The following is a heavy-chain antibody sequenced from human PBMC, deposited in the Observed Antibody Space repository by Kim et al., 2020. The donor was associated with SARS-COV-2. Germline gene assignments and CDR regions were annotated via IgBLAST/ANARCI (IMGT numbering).Heavy chain of an antibody. CDR2: ISAYNGKT. CDR3: ARGNGYSSGWYPPTFFDY. Sequence: ASVKVSCKASGYTFTSYGISWVRQAPGQGLEWMGWISAYNGKTNYAQKLQGRVTMTTDTSTSTAYMELRSLRSDDTAVYYCARGNGYSSGWYPPTFFDYWGQGTLVTVSS. V-gene: IGHV1-18*01. D-gene: IGHD6-19*01. J-gene: IGHJ4*02. CDR1: GYTFTSYG.